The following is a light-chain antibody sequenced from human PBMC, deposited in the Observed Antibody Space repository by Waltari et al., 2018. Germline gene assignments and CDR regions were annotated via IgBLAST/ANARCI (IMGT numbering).Light chain of an antibody. J-gene: IGLJ1*01. Sequence: QSALTQPASVSGSPGQSITIPCTGTSSDVGSYNLVSWYQQHPGKAPKLMIYGDTRRPSGVSNRFSGSKSGNTASLTISGLQTEDEADHYCCSYAGPITWYVFGTGTKVTVL. CDR3: CSYAGPITWYV. CDR1: SSDVGSYNL. CDR2: GDT. V-gene: IGLV2-23*01.